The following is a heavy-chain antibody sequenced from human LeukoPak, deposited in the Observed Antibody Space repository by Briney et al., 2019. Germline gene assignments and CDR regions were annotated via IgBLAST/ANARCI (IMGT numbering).Heavy chain of an antibody. J-gene: IGHJ5*02. CDR2: ISAYNGNT. D-gene: IGHD3-10*01. Sequence: ASVKVSCKASGYTFTSYGISWVRQAPGQGLEWMGWISAYNGNTNYAQRLRGRVTMTTDTSTSTAYMELRSPRSDDTAVYYCARARGVNWFDPWGQGTLVTVSS. CDR1: GYTFTSYG. CDR3: ARARGVNWFDP. V-gene: IGHV1-18*01.